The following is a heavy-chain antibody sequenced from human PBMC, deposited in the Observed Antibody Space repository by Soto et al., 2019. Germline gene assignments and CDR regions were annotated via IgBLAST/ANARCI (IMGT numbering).Heavy chain of an antibody. CDR3: ARNIPGANSPFEY. V-gene: IGHV3-21*01. D-gene: IGHD2-2*01. CDR2: MNPDRHYI. CDR1: EFTFSAYS. J-gene: IGHJ4*02. Sequence: EVQLVVSGGGLVKPGESLRLSCAASEFTFSAYSMNWVRQAPGKGLEWVSSMNPDRHYIYYADSLKGRFTISRDNAKNSLYLQMDSLRAEDTAVYYCARNIPGANSPFEYWGQGSLVTVSS.